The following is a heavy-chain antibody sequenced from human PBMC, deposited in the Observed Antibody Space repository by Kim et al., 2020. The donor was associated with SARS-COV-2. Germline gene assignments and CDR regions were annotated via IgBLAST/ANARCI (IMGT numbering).Heavy chain of an antibody. CDR1: GGSISSSSYY. J-gene: IGHJ1*01. CDR3: ARHMIVETTAYYFQH. D-gene: IGHD3-22*01. Sequence: SETLSLTCTVSGGSISSSSYYWGWIRQPPGKGLEWIGSIYYSGSTYYNPSLKSRVTISVDTSKNQFSLKLSSVTAADTAVYYCARHMIVETTAYYFQHWGQGTPVTVSS. CDR2: IYYSGST. V-gene: IGHV4-39*01.